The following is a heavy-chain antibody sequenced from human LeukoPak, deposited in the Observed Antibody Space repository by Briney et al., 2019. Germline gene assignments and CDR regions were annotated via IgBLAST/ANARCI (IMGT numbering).Heavy chain of an antibody. J-gene: IGHJ3*02. V-gene: IGHV4-4*09. CDR1: GGSLSSYY. Sequence: SETLSLTCTVSGGSLSSYYWSWVRQPPGKGLEWIGYIYTSGSTNYNPSLKSRVTISVDTSKNQFSLKLSSVTAADTAVYYWARESRMKSYDSSGYYYVDIWGQGTMVTVSS. D-gene: IGHD3-22*01. CDR3: ARESRMKSYDSSGYYYVDI. CDR2: IYTSGST.